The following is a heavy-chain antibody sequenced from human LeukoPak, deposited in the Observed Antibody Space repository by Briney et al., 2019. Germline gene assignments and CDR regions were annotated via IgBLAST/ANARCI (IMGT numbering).Heavy chain of an antibody. CDR3: ARAMITFGGVIVPFFDY. J-gene: IGHJ4*02. CDR2: IYTSGST. Sequence: SETLSLTCTVSGGSISSYYWSWTRQPAGKGLEWIGRIYTSGSTNYNPSLKSRVTMSVDTSKNQFSLKLSSVTAADTAVYYCARAMITFGGVIVPFFDYWGQGTLVTVSS. V-gene: IGHV4-4*07. D-gene: IGHD3-16*02. CDR1: GGSISSYY.